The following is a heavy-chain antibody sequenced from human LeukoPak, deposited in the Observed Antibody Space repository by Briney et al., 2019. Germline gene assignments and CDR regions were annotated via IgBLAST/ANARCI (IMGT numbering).Heavy chain of an antibody. CDR3: AREEESSSVDY. CDR1: GFTFSSYA. D-gene: IGHD6-13*01. CDR2: ISYDGSNK. J-gene: IGHJ4*02. Sequence: GGSQRLSCAASGFTFSSYAMHWVRQAPGKGLEWVAVISYDGSNKYYADSVKGRFTISRDNSKNTLYLQMNSLRAEDTAVYYCAREEESSSVDYWGQGTLVTVSS. V-gene: IGHV3-30-3*01.